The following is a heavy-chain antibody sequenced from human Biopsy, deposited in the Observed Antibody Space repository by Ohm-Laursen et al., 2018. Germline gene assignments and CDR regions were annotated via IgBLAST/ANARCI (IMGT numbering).Heavy chain of an antibody. CDR1: GGSFSGYY. CDR2: MNHGRST. J-gene: IGHJ4*02. CDR3: ARGSNWNDWSFDY. Sequence: SQTLSLTCAVYGGSFSGYYWSWIRQPPGKGLEWIGEMNHGRSTNYNSSLKSRVTISVDTSKNQFSLKLNSVTAADTAVYYCARGSNWNDWSFDYWGQGTVVTVPS. D-gene: IGHD1-20*01. V-gene: IGHV4-34*01.